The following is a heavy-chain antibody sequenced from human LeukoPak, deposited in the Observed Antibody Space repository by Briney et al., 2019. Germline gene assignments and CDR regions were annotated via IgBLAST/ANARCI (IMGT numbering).Heavy chain of an antibody. V-gene: IGHV3-23*01. CDR2: ISGSGGST. D-gene: IGHD6-13*01. Sequence: PGGSLRLSCAASGFTFDDYSMHWVRQAPGKGLEWVSAISGSGGSTYYADSVKGRFTISRDNSKNTLYLQMNSLRAEDTAVYYCAKDPLIAAAGTDYWGQGTLVTVSS. CDR3: AKDPLIAAAGTDY. CDR1: GFTFDDYS. J-gene: IGHJ4*02.